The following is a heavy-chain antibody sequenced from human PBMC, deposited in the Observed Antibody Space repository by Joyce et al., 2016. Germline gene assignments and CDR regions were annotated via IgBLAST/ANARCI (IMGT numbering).Heavy chain of an antibody. CDR1: GFTFGRHT. Sequence: EVQLLESGGGLAKPGGSLRLSCAVSGFTFGRHTMNWVRQAPGKGLEWISSITSLGTDVFYADSVKGRFTSSRDNAKNVLHLQMDSLRAEDTAVYYCARDHQLSTPPFDYWGQGVLVTVSS. CDR3: ARDHQLSTPPFDY. V-gene: IGHV3-21*06. D-gene: IGHD2-15*01. CDR2: ITSLGTDV. J-gene: IGHJ4*02.